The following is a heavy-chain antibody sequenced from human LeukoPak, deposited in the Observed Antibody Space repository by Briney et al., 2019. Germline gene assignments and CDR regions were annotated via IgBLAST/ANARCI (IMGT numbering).Heavy chain of an antibody. CDR1: GVSISSDTSH. J-gene: IGHJ4*02. D-gene: IGHD3-16*01. CDR2: IHYTGRT. Sequence: PSETPSLTCTVSGVSISSDTSHWSWIRQPPGKGLEWIGSIHYTGRTYYNPSLKSRVTISVDTSKSQFSLKLPSVTAADTAVYYCGRTWGYYFDYWGQGTLVTVSS. CDR3: GRTWGYYFDY. V-gene: IGHV4-39*07.